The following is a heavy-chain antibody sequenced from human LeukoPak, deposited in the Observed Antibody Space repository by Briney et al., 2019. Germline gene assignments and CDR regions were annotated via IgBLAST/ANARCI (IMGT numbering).Heavy chain of an antibody. V-gene: IGHV4-34*01. Sequence: SETLSLTCAVYGGSFSGCYWSWIRQPPGKGLEWIGEINHSGSTNYNPSLKSRVTISVDTSKNQFSLKLSSVTAADTAVYYCARDARTVPYYYYGMDVWGQGTTVTVSS. CDR3: ARDARTVPYYYYGMDV. J-gene: IGHJ6*02. D-gene: IGHD4-17*01. CDR2: INHSGST. CDR1: GGSFSGCY.